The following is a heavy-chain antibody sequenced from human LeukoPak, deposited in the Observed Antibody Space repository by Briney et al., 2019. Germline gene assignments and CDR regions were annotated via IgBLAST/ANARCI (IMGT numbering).Heavy chain of an antibody. CDR1: GYTFTGYY. CDR2: INPNSGGT. D-gene: IGHD6-13*01. CDR3: AREGGLAAAGFDY. V-gene: IGHV1-2*02. J-gene: IGHJ4*02. Sequence: ASVKVSCKASGYTFTGYYMHWVRQAPGQGLEWMGWINPNSGGTNYAQKFRGRVTMTRDTSISTAYMELSRLRSDDTAVYYCAREGGLAAAGFDYWGQGTLVTVSS.